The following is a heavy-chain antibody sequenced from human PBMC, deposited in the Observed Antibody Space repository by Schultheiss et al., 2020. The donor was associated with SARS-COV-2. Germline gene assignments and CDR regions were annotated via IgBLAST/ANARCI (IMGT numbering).Heavy chain of an antibody. CDR2: IIPIFGTA. CDR1: GGTFSSYA. J-gene: IGHJ6*02. CDR3: ARPERVTGYYYGMDV. Sequence: SVKVSCKASGGTFSSYAISWVRQAPGQGLEWMGGIIPIFGTANYAQKSQGRVTITADESTSTAYMELSSLRSEDTAVYYCARPERVTGYYYGMDVWGQGTTVTVSS. V-gene: IGHV1-69*13. D-gene: IGHD1-1*01.